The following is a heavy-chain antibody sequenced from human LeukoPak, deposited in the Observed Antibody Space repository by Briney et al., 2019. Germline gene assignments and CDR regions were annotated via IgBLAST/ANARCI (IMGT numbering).Heavy chain of an antibody. CDR3: ARVSLAVAGYDY. CDR2: INSDGSST. CDR1: GFTFSSYW. J-gene: IGHJ4*02. V-gene: IGHV3-74*01. D-gene: IGHD6-19*01. Sequence: GGSLRLSRAASGFTFSSYWMHWVRQAPGKGLVWVSRINSDGSSTSYADSVKGRFTISRDIAKNTLYLQMNSLRAEDTAVYYCARVSLAVAGYDYWGQGTLVTVSS.